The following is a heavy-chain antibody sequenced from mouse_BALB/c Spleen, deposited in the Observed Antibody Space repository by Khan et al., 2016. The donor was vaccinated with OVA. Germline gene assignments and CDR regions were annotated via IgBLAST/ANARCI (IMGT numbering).Heavy chain of an antibody. CDR1: GYSITSDYA. CDR3: SRSVTITTVVATDFDY. CDR2: ISYSGRT. V-gene: IGHV3-2*02. D-gene: IGHD1-1*01. J-gene: IGHJ2*01. Sequence: EVQLQESGPGLVKPSQSLSLTCTVTGYSITSDYAWNWIRQFPGNKLEWMGYISYSGRTSYNPSLKSRISTTRDTSKNLFFLQLNSVTTEDTATYYCSRSVTITTVVATDFDYWGQGTTLTVSS.